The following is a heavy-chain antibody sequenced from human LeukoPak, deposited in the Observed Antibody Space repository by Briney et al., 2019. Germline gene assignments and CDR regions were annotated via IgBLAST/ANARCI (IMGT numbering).Heavy chain of an antibody. D-gene: IGHD6-25*01. Sequence: ASVKVSCKASGYSFTSYNINWVRQAPGQGLEWMGWISGYNGNTNYAQKLQGRVTMTTDTSTSTAYMGLRSLRSDDTAVYYCARGTAGGPIWGQGTMVTVSS. CDR2: ISGYNGNT. J-gene: IGHJ3*02. CDR1: GYSFTSYN. CDR3: ARGTAGGPI. V-gene: IGHV1-18*01.